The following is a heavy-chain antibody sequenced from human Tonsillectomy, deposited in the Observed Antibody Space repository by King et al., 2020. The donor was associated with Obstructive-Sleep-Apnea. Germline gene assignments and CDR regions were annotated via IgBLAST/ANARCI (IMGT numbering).Heavy chain of an antibody. D-gene: IGHD3-16*01. V-gene: IGHV3-30*04. J-gene: IGHJ4*02. CDR3: ARGVHGGFDY. Sequence: VQLVESGGGVVQPGRSLRLSCAASGFTFSWYALHWVRQAPGKGLEWVAIIAHDGSNKYYADSVKGRFTISRDDSRNTLYLQMNSLRPEDTAVYYCARGVHGGFDYWGRGTLVTVSS. CDR1: GFTFSWYA. CDR2: IAHDGSNK.